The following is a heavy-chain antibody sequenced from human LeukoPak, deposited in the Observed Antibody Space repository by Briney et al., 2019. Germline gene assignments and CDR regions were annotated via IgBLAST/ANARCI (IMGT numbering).Heavy chain of an antibody. CDR3: AKNPTDYDFWSGYYPPFFDY. Sequence: SGGSLRLSCAASGFTFSSYAMSWVRQAPGKGLEWVSAISGGGGSTYYADSVKGRFTISRDNSKNTLYLQMNSLRAEDTAVYYCAKNPTDYDFWSGYYPPFFDYWGQGTLVTVSS. D-gene: IGHD3-3*01. CDR2: ISGGGGST. J-gene: IGHJ4*02. CDR1: GFTFSSYA. V-gene: IGHV3-23*01.